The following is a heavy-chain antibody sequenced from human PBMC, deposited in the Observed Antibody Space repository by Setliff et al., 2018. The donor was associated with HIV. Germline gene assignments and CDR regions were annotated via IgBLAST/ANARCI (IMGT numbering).Heavy chain of an antibody. D-gene: IGHD2-8*01. V-gene: IGHV4-34*01. CDR1: GGSFSGYH. J-gene: IGHJ3*02. CDR2: INLRGST. CDR3: ARGGPRYYDAFDI. Sequence: PSETLSLTCAVYGGSFSGYHWNWIHQPPGKGLEWIGEINLRGSTNYNPSLKSRVTMSADTSKNQFSLKLNSVTAADTAVYYCARGGPRYYDAFDIWGQGTMVTVSS.